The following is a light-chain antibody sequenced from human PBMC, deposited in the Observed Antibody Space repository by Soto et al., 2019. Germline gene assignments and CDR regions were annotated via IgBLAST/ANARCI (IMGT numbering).Light chain of an antibody. J-gene: IGKJ1*01. Sequence: EIVSTQSPGTLSLCPGERASLSCGARQSVSSSYLAWYQQKPGQAPRLLIYGASSRATGIPDRFSGSGSGTDFTLTLGRLEPEDFAVYYCQQYDDSPPWTFGQGTKVDI. CDR3: QQYDDSPPWT. CDR1: QSVSSSY. V-gene: IGKV3-20*01. CDR2: GAS.